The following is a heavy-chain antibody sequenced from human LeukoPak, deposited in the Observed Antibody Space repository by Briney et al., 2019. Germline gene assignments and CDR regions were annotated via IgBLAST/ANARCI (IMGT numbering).Heavy chain of an antibody. CDR3: AKDTYISSRGAFDI. D-gene: IGHD6-13*01. CDR2: IYGSGGRT. V-gene: IGHV3-23*01. J-gene: IGHJ3*02. Sequence: GGSLRLSCAASGFTLSNYAMSWVRQTPGKGLEWVSSIYGSGGRTYYVDSVKGRFTISRDNSENTLYLQMNSLRAEDTALFYCAKDTYISSRGAFDIWGQGTMVTVSS. CDR1: GFTLSNYA.